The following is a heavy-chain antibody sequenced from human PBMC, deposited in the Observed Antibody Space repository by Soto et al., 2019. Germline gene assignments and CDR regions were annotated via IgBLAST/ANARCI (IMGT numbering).Heavy chain of an antibody. J-gene: IGHJ4*02. CDR1: GFTFSSYG. Sequence: QVQLVESGGGVVQPGRSLRLSCAASGFTFSSYGMHWVRQAPGKGLEWVAVIWYDGSNKYYADSVKGRFTISRDNSKNTMYLQMNSLRSEDTAVYYSATAVINQVEYYFDYWGQGILVTVSS. D-gene: IGHD2-21*01. CDR3: ATAVINQVEYYFDY. CDR2: IWYDGSNK. V-gene: IGHV3-33*01.